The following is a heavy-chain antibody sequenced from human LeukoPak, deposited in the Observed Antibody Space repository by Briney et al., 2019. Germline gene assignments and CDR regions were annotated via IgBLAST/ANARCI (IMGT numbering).Heavy chain of an antibody. V-gene: IGHV3-64*02. J-gene: IGHJ4*02. CDR2: ISSNGINT. CDR3: ARALGAAAGLFFDF. CDR1: GFTFNSYA. Sequence: PGGSLRLSCSASGFTFNSYAMHWVRQAPGKGLEYVSAISSNGINTFYADSVKGRFTISRDDSKNTLYLQMGSLKVEDMAVYYCARALGAAAGLFFDFWGQGALVTVSS. D-gene: IGHD6-13*01.